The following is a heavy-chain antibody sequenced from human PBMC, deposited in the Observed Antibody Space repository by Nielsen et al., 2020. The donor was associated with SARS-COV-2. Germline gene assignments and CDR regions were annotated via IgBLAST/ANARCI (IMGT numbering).Heavy chain of an antibody. CDR2: ISESGGST. Sequence: GESLKISCAASGFTFSWYAMAWVRQAPGQGLECVSTISESGGSTSYADSVKGRFTISRDNSNNTLYLQMNSLRAEDTAIYYCAKDLLEDWFDPRGQGTLVTVSS. V-gene: IGHV3-23*01. CDR1: GFTFSWYA. D-gene: IGHD3-3*01. CDR3: AKDLLEDWFDP. J-gene: IGHJ5*02.